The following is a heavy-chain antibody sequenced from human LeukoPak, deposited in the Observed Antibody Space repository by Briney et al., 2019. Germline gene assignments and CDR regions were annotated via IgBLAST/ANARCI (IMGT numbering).Heavy chain of an antibody. CDR3: ARAPYDSSGYYRVRIGWFDP. CDR1: GGSISSSSYY. CDR2: IYYSGST. Sequence: SETLSLTCTVSGGSISSSSYYWGWIRQPPGKGLEWIGSIYYSGSTYYNPSLKGRVTISVDTSKNQFSLKLSSVTAADTAVYYCARAPYDSSGYYRVRIGWFDPWGQGTLVTVSS. J-gene: IGHJ5*02. D-gene: IGHD3-22*01. V-gene: IGHV4-39*07.